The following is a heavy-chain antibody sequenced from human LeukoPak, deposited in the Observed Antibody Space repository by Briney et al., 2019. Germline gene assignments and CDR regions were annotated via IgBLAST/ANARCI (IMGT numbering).Heavy chain of an antibody. D-gene: IGHD1-14*01. V-gene: IGHV1-2*02. CDR2: INPNSGGT. CDR1: GYTFTGYD. J-gene: IGHJ5*02. CDR3: ARTGRRVNWFDP. Sequence: ASVKVSCKASGYTFTGYDMHWVRQAPGQGLEWMGWINPNSGGTTYAQKFQGRVTMTRDTSISTAYMELSRLRSDDTAVYYCARTGRRVNWFDPWGQGTLVTVSS.